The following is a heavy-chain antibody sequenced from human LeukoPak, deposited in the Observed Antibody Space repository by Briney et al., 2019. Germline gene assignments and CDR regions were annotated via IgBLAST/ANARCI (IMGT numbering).Heavy chain of an antibody. CDR1: GFTFSSYA. V-gene: IGHV3-23*01. CDR2: ISGSGGST. J-gene: IGHJ5*02. CDR3: AKDDWQYAGLNWFGP. D-gene: IGHD2-2*01. Sequence: GGSLRLSCAASGFTFSSYAMSWVRQAPGKGLEWVSAISGSGGSTYYADSVKGRFTISRDNSKSTLYLQMNSLRAEDTAVYYCAKDDWQYAGLNWFGPWGQGTLVTVSS.